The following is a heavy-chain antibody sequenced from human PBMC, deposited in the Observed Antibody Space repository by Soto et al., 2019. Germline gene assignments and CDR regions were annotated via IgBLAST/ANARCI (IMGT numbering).Heavy chain of an antibody. J-gene: IGHJ4*02. V-gene: IGHV1-46*01. D-gene: IGHD3-3*01. Sequence: ASVKVSCKASGYTFTSYYMHWVRQAPGQGLEWMGIINPSGGSTTYAQKFQGRVTMTRDTSTSTVYMELSSLRSDDTAVYYCARSRTIFGVVTYYFDYWGQGTLVTVSS. CDR2: INPSGGST. CDR1: GYTFTSYY. CDR3: ARSRTIFGVVTYYFDY.